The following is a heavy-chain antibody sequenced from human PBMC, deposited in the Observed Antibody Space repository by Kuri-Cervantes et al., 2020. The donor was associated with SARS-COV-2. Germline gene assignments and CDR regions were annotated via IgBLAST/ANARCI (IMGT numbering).Heavy chain of an antibody. J-gene: IGHJ3*02. D-gene: IGHD2-15*01. CDR3: AREGLPRWGYSRDPFDI. Sequence: GGSLRFSCAASGFTFSSYWMHWVRQAPGKGLVWVSRINSDGSSTSYADSVKGRFTISRDNAKNSLYLQMNSLRAEDTAVYYCAREGLPRWGYSRDPFDIWGQGTMVTVSS. V-gene: IGHV3-74*01. CDR2: INSDGSST. CDR1: GFTFSSYW.